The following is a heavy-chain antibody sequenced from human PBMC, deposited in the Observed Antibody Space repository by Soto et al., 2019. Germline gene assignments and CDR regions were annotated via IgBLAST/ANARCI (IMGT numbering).Heavy chain of an antibody. CDR2: IYHSGST. J-gene: IGHJ5*02. CDR1: SGSISSSNW. D-gene: IGHD5-12*01. Sequence: QVQLQESGPGLVKPSGTLSLTCAVSSGSISSSNWWSWVRQPPGKGLEWIGEIYHSGSTNYNPSLKSRVTISVDKSKNQFSLKLSSVTAADTAVYYCARGVIEYSGYNTGWFDPWGQGTLVTVSS. V-gene: IGHV4-4*02. CDR3: ARGVIEYSGYNTGWFDP.